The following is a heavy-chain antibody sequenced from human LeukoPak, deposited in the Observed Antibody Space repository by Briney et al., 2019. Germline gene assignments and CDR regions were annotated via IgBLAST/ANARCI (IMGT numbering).Heavy chain of an antibody. CDR3: ASVSASYSSSWYGPDPFDY. V-gene: IGHV4-39*01. Sequence: PSETLSLTCTVSGGSISSSSYYWGWIRQPPGKGLEWIGSIYYGGSTYYNPSLKSRVTISVDTSKNQFSLKLSSVTAADTAVYYCASVSASYSSSWYGPDPFDYWGQGTLVTVSS. CDR2: IYYGGST. J-gene: IGHJ4*02. CDR1: GGSISSSSYY. D-gene: IGHD6-13*01.